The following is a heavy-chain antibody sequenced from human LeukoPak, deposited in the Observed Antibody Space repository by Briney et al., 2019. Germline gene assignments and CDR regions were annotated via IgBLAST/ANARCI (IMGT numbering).Heavy chain of an antibody. J-gene: IGHJ4*02. V-gene: IGHV1-18*01. CDR2: ISAYNGNT. CDR3: ASRDYYDSSGYYLDY. D-gene: IGHD3-22*01. CDR1: GYTFTSYG. Sequence: ASVKVSCKASGYTFTSYGISWVRQAPGQGLEWMGWISAYNGNTNYAQKLQGRVTMTTDTSTSTAYMELRSLRSDDTAVYYCASRDYYDSSGYYLDYWGQGTLVTVSS.